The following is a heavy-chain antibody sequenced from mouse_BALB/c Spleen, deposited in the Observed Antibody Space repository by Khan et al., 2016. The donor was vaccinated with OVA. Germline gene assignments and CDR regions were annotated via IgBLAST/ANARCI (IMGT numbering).Heavy chain of an antibody. CDR3: TRDRIGY. CDR1: GYTFTTYW. Sequence: QVQLQQSGAELAKPGASVKMSCKASGYTFTTYWMHWVKQRPGQGLEWIGYINPTSGYTDYNEKFKDRATLSADKSSSTAYMHLSSLTSEDSAVYYCTRDRIGYWGQGTTLTVSS. J-gene: IGHJ2*01. V-gene: IGHV1-7*01. CDR2: INPTSGYT.